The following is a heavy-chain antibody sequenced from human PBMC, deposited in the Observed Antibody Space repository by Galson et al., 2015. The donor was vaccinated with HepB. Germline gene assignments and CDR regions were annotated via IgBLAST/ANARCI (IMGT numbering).Heavy chain of an antibody. D-gene: IGHD3-22*01. CDR3: AKQGTRTDYYDSSGNPPYYFDF. CDR2: ISRSGDRT. Sequence: SLRLSCAASGSTFSSYAKSWVRQAPGKGLEWVSAISRSGDRTYYTVSVKGRFTIARDNSKNTLYLQMNSLRAEDTAVYYCAKQGTRTDYYDSSGNPPYYFDFWGQGTLVTVSS. V-gene: IGHV3-23*01. CDR1: GSTFSSYA. J-gene: IGHJ4*02.